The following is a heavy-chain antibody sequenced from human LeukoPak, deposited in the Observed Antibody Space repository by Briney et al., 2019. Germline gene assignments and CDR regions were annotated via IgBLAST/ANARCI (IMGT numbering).Heavy chain of an antibody. CDR3: ARLSVIVGSTLEYYYYYMDV. J-gene: IGHJ6*03. Sequence: SETLSLTCTVSGGSISSSSYYWGWIRQPPGKGLEWIGSIYYSGSTYYNPSLKSRVTISVDTSKNQFSLKLSSVTAADTAVYYCARLSVIVGSTLEYYYYYMDVWGQGTTVTVSS. CDR2: IYYSGST. V-gene: IGHV4-39*07. D-gene: IGHD1-26*01. CDR1: GGSISSSSYY.